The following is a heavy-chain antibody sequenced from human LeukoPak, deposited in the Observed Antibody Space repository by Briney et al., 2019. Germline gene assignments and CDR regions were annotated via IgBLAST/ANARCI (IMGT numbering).Heavy chain of an antibody. J-gene: IGHJ4*02. CDR1: DYPIRSGYY. V-gene: IGHV4-38-2*02. D-gene: IGHD6-13*01. CDR3: ARAGPIAAAGNYFDY. CDR2: IYHSGST. Sequence: SEPLSLTCNFSDYPIRSGYYRGWIRQHPEKGLEWIGSIYHSGSTYCNPSLKSRVTISVATSKNQFSLKLSSVTAADTAVYYCARAGPIAAAGNYFDYWGQGTLVTVSS.